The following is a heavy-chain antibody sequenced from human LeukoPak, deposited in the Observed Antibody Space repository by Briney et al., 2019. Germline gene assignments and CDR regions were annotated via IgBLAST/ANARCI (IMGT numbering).Heavy chain of an antibody. CDR3: ARSPGEMASQHGWFDP. CDR2: INPSGGST. Sequence: GASVKVSCKASGYTFTSYYMHWVRQAPGQGLEWMGIINPSGGSTSYAQKFQGRVTMTRDTSTSTVYMELSSLRSEDTAVYYCARSPGEMASQHGWFDPWGQGTLVTVPS. D-gene: IGHD5-24*01. J-gene: IGHJ5*02. CDR1: GYTFTSYY. V-gene: IGHV1-46*01.